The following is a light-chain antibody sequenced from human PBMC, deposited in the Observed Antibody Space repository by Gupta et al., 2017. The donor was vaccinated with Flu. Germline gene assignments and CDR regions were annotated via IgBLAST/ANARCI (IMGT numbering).Light chain of an antibody. V-gene: IGLV10-54*04. Sequence: SNNVGNRGAAWLQQHQGHPPKLLSYRNNKRPSGISERFSASRSGNTDSLTITGLQAEDEADYYCSAWDSSLSAWVFGGGTKLTVL. J-gene: IGLJ3*02. CDR1: SNNVGNRG. CDR2: RNN. CDR3: SAWDSSLSAWV.